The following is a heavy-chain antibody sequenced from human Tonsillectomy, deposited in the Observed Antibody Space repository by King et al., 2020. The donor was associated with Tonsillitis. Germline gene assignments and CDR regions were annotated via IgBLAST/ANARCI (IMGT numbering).Heavy chain of an antibody. D-gene: IGHD6-19*01. V-gene: IGHV1-8*01. J-gene: IGHJ4*02. CDR3: ARRSGLAVAGTVHFDY. Sequence: VQLVESGAEVMKPGASVKVSCKASGYTFTSFDINWVRQATGQGLEWMGWMNPNSGNTGYAQKFQGRVTMTRYNSISTAYMELSSLRFEDTAVYYCARRSGLAVAGTVHFDYWGQGTLVTVSS. CDR1: GYTFTSFD. CDR2: MNPNSGNT.